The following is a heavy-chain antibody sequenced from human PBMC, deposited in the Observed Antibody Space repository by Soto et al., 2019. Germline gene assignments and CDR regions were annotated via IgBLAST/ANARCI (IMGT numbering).Heavy chain of an antibody. V-gene: IGHV2-26*01. D-gene: IGHD6-19*01. CDR1: GLSITDSEMG. Sequence: QVTLKESGPVLVKPTETLTLRCTVSGLSITDSEMGVSWIRQPPGQPLEWLAHIDSSGEKSYRTFLKSRLAISKDTSQSQIVLTMTNMAPADTATYSCARRHLAVAVSPWFDPWGQGTPVTVSS. J-gene: IGHJ5*02. CDR3: ARRHLAVAVSPWFDP. CDR2: IDSSGEK.